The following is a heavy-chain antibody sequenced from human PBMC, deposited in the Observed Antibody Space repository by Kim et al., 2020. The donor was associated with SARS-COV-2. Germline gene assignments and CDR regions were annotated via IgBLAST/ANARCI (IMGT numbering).Heavy chain of an antibody. J-gene: IGHJ4*02. CDR2: IYYSGST. Sequence: SETLSLTCTVSGGSISSSSYYWGWIRQPPGKGLEWIGSIYYSGSTYYNPSLKSRVTISVDTSKNQFSLKLSSVTAADTAVYYCARHHFSLFSSGWYLYYFDYWGQGTLVTVSS. D-gene: IGHD6-19*01. CDR3: ARHHFSLFSSGWYLYYFDY. CDR1: GGSISSSSYY. V-gene: IGHV4-39*01.